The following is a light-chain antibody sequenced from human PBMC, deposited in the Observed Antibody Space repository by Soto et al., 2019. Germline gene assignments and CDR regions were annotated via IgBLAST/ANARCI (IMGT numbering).Light chain of an antibody. Sequence: IQMTQAPSTLSASVGDRVTITYLASQIISTWLAWYQQEPGKAPKLLIHKASSLQSGVPSRFSGSGSGTDFTLTISSLQPEDFATYYCLQDYNYPWTFGQGTKVDIK. CDR1: QIISTW. J-gene: IGKJ1*01. V-gene: IGKV1-5*03. CDR2: KAS. CDR3: LQDYNYPWT.